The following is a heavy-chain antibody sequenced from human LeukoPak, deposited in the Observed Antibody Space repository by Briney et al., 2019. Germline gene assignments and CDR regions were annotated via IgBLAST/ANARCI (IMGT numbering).Heavy chain of an antibody. CDR2: INQDVSEK. CDR1: GFRFSSYW. V-gene: IGHV3-7*01. CDR3: ARETTVVTDTAWFDP. J-gene: IGHJ5*02. Sequence: GGSLRLSCAASGFRFSSYWMSWVRQAPGKGLEWVANINQDVSEKYYVDSVRGRFIISRDSAKNSLYLQMNSLRAEDTALYYCARETTVVTDTAWFDPWGQGTLVTVSS. D-gene: IGHD4-23*01.